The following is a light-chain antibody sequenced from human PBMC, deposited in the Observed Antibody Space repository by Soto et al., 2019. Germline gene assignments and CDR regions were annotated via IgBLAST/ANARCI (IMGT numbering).Light chain of an antibody. CDR3: QSYDSSLSGGV. V-gene: IGLV1-40*01. J-gene: IGLJ3*02. Sequence: QSVLTQPPSVSGAPGQTVTISCTRSSSNIGADYYVHWYQHLPGTAPKLLIYGNNNRPSGVPDRFSGSKSGTSASLAITGLQAEDEADYYCQSYDSSLSGGVFGGGTKLTVL. CDR1: SSNIGADYY. CDR2: GNN.